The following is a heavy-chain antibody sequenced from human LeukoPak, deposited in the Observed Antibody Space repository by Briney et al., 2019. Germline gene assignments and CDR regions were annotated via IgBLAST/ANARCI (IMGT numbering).Heavy chain of an antibody. CDR2: IYPGDSDT. V-gene: IGHV5-51*01. D-gene: IGHD4-23*01. CDR3: ARRDYGGNLDY. Sequence: GESLKISCKGSGYSFTFYWIGWVRQMPGKGLEWMGIIYPGDSDTRYSPPFQGQVTMSADKSISTAYLQWSSLQASDTAMYYCARRDYGGNLDYWGQGTLVTVSP. J-gene: IGHJ4*02. CDR1: GYSFTFYW.